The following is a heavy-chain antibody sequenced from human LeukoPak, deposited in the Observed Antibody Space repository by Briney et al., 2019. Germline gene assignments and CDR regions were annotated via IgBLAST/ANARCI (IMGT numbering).Heavy chain of an antibody. D-gene: IGHD2-2*01. CDR1: GGSISSGGYF. CDR3: ARYCSSISCYLYYGMDV. J-gene: IGHJ6*02. CDR2: IYYSGST. Sequence: SQTLSLTCTVSGGSISSGGYFWSWIRQHPGKGLEWIGYIYYSGSTYYNPSLKSRVTISVDTSKNQFFLKLSSVTAADTAVYYCARYCSSISCYLYYGMDVWAKGPRSPSP. V-gene: IGHV4-31*03.